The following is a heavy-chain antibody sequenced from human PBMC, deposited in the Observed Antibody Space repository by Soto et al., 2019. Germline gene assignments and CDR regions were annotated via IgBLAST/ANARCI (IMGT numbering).Heavy chain of an antibody. V-gene: IGHV3-30*18. J-gene: IGHJ5*02. CDR3: AKNRAYCSSTSCSNNWFDP. CDR1: GFTFSSYG. CDR2: ISYDGSNK. Sequence: GGSLRLSCAASGFTFSSYGMHWVRQAPGKGLEWVAVISYDGSNKYYADSVKGRFTISRDNSKNTLYLQMNSLRAEDTAVYYCAKNRAYCSSTSCSNNWFDPWGQGTLVTVSS. D-gene: IGHD2-2*01.